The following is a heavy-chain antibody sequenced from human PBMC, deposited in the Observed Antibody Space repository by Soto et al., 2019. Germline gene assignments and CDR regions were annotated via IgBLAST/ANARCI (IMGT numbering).Heavy chain of an antibody. D-gene: IGHD3-10*01. CDR3: ARTELWFGELGDWFDP. Sequence: SETLSLTCAVYGGSFSGYYWSWIRQPPGKGLEWIGEINHSGSTNYNPSLKSRVTISVDTSKNQFSLKLSSVTAADTAVYYCARTELWFGELGDWFDPWGQGTLVTVPS. J-gene: IGHJ5*02. CDR2: INHSGST. V-gene: IGHV4-34*01. CDR1: GGSFSGYY.